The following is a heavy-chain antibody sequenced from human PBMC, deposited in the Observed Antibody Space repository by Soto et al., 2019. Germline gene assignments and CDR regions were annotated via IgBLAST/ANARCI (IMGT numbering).Heavy chain of an antibody. V-gene: IGHV3-30-3*01. CDR1: GFTFSSYA. D-gene: IGHD5-12*01. CDR3: ARDRYDFQNYGMDV. Sequence: LRLSCAASGFTFSSYAMHWVRQAPGKGLEWVAVISYDGSNKYYADSVKGRFTISRDNSKNTLYLQMNSLRAEDTAVYYCARDRYDFQNYGMDVWGQGTTVTVSS. CDR2: ISYDGSNK. J-gene: IGHJ6*02.